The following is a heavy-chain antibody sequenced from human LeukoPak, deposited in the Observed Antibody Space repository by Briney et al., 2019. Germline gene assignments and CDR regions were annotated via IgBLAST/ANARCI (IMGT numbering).Heavy chain of an antibody. CDR3: ARSWTIYDAFDI. V-gene: IGHV3-11*03. J-gene: IGHJ3*02. Sequence: GGSLRLSCAASGFTFSDYYMGWIRQAPGKGLEWLSYISSNTIYANYADSVEGRFTISRDNAKNSLSLQMNSLRAEDTAVYYCARSWTIYDAFDIWGQGTMATISS. CDR2: ISSNTIYA. CDR1: GFTFSDYY. D-gene: IGHD3-3*01.